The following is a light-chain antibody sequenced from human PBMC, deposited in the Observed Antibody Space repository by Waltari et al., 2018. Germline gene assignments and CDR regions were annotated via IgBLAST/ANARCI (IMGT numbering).Light chain of an antibody. CDR1: SSNIGSNL. Sequence: QTVLTQPPSASGTPGQRVTISCSGSSSNIGSNLVNWYQQLPGTAPKLLVYRNNPRPSGVPDRFSGSNSGTSASLAISGLQSEDEADYYCAAWDDSLSGKVFGGGTKLTVL. V-gene: IGLV1-44*01. CDR3: AAWDDSLSGKV. CDR2: RNN. J-gene: IGLJ3*02.